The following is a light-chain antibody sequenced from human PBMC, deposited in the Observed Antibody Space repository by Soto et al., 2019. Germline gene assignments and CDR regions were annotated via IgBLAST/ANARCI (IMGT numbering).Light chain of an antibody. CDR2: DAS. CDR1: QSVSTY. CDR3: QQRSNWPIT. J-gene: IGKJ5*01. V-gene: IGKV3-11*01. Sequence: EVVLTQSPATLSLSPGERATLSCRASQSVSTYLAWYQQKPGQAPRLLIYDASKRATGIPARFSGSGSGADFTLTISSLQPEDFAVYYCQQRSNWPITFGQGTRLEIK.